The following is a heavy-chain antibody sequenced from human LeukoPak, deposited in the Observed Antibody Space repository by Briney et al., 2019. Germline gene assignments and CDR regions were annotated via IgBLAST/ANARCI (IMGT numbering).Heavy chain of an antibody. Sequence: SVKVSCKASGGTFSSYAISWVRQAPGRGLEWMGRIIPIFGTANYAQKFQGRVTITTDESTSTAYMELSSLRSEDTAVYYCARLGDGYTDYWGQGTLVTVSS. D-gene: IGHD5-24*01. V-gene: IGHV1-69*05. CDR2: IIPIFGTA. J-gene: IGHJ4*02. CDR1: GGTFSSYA. CDR3: ARLGDGYTDY.